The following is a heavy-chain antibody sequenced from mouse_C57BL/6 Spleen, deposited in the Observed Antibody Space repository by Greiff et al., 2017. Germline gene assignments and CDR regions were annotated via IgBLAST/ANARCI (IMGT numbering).Heavy chain of an antibody. CDR3: ARHEGSGNYKYFDV. V-gene: IGHV5-12*01. J-gene: IGHJ1*03. CDR1: GFTFSDYY. D-gene: IGHD2-1*01. Sequence: EVQVVESGGGLVQPGGSLKLSCAASGFTFSDYYMYWVRQTPEKRLEWVAYISNGGGSTYYPDTVKGRFTISRDNAKNTLYLQMSRLKSEDTAMYYCARHEGSGNYKYFDVWGTGTTVTVSS. CDR2: ISNGGGST.